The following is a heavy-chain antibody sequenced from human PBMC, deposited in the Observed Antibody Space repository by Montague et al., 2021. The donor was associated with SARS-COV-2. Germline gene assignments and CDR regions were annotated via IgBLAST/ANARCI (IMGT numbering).Heavy chain of an antibody. D-gene: IGHD3-3*01. V-gene: IGHV4-59*01. CDR3: ARAPVAHITIFGVVTSFDY. CDR1: GGSISSYY. J-gene: IGHJ4*02. CDR2: IYYSGST. Sequence: SETLSLTCTVSGGSISSYYWSWIRQPPGKGLEWIGYIYYSGSTNYNPSLKSRVTISVDTSKNQFSLKLSSVTAADTAVYYCARAPVAHITIFGVVTSFDYWAREPWPPSPQ.